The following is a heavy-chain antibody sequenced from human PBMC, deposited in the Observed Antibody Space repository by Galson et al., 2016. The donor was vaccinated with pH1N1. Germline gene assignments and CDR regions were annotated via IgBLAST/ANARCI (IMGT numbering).Heavy chain of an antibody. CDR1: GVSISNTNYY. CDR2: IYYTGNT. J-gene: IGHJ4*02. CDR3: ARLWYGEYIDY. Sequence: ETLSLTCSVSGVSISNTNYYWGWIRQPPGKGLEWIANIYYTGNTYYDASLQSRVTISVDTSKNQFSLKVKSVIAADTAVYYCARLWYGEYIDYWGQGTRGSVSS. V-gene: IGHV4-39*01. D-gene: IGHD3-10*01.